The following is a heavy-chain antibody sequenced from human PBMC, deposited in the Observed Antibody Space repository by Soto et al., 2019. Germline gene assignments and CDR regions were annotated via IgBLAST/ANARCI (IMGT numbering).Heavy chain of an antibody. J-gene: IGHJ6*02. CDR1: GGTFSSYA. V-gene: IGHV1-69*06. CDR2: IIPIFGTA. Sequence: GXSVKVSCKASGGTFSSYAISWVRQAPGQGLEWVGGIIPIFGTANYAQKFQGRVTITADKSTSTAYMELSSLRSEDTAVYYCARAYYDYVWGSYRPDYYYYGMDVWGQGTTVTVSS. CDR3: ARAYYDYVWGSYRPDYYYYGMDV. D-gene: IGHD3-16*02.